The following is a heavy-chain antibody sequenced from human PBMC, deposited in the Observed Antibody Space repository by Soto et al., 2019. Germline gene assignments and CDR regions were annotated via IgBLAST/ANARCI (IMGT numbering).Heavy chain of an antibody. CDR3: ARGAPDGNYFPFDY. CDR2: IGTAGDT. Sequence: GGSLRLSCAASGFTFSSYDMHWVRQATGKGLEWVSAIGTAGDTYYPGSVKGRFTISRENAKNSLYLQMNSLRAGETAVYYCARGAPDGNYFPFDYWGQGTLVTVSS. J-gene: IGHJ4*02. D-gene: IGHD4-17*01. CDR1: GFTFSSYD. V-gene: IGHV3-13*01.